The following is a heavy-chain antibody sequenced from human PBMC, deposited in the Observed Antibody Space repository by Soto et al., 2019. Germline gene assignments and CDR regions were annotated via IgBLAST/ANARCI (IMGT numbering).Heavy chain of an antibody. J-gene: IGHJ5*01. D-gene: IGHD3-22*01. CDR1: GGSFSGHS. V-gene: IGHV4-34*01. CDR3: STRAYDTNGYYRFDP. CDR2: INHSGRV. Sequence: ASETLSLTCAVYGGSFSGHSWTWIRQSPGKGLEWIGDINHSGRVNYSPSLKSRVTISLDTPKNQFSLTLSAVTAADTAMYYCSTRAYDTNGYYRFDPWGQGTLVTVSS.